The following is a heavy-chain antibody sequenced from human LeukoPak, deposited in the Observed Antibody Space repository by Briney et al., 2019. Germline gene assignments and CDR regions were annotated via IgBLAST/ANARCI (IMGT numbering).Heavy chain of an antibody. J-gene: IGHJ4*02. D-gene: IGHD2-21*02. CDR1: GGSISSGDYY. V-gene: IGHV4-30-4*01. Sequence: SETLFLTCTVSGGSISSGDYYWSWIRQPPGKGLEWIGYIYYSGSTYYNPSLKSRVIISVDTSKNQFSLKLSSVTAADTAVYYCARVTLYCGGDCSDYWGQGTLVTVSS. CDR3: ARVTLYCGGDCSDY. CDR2: IYYSGST.